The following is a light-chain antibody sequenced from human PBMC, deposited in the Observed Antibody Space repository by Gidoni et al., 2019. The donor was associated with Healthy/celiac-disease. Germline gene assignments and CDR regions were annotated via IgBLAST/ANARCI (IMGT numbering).Light chain of an antibody. CDR1: QSISSY. CDR3: QPSYSTPLA. CDR2: AAS. V-gene: IGKV1-39*01. Sequence: DIHMTQSPSSLSASVGDRVTITCRASQSISSYLNWYQQKPGKAPKLLIYAASSLQSGVPSRFSGSGSGTDFTLTISSLQPEDFATYYCQPSYSTPLAFGQGTKVEIK. J-gene: IGKJ1*01.